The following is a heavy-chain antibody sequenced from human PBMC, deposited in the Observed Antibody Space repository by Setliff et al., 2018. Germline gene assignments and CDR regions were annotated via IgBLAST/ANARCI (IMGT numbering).Heavy chain of an antibody. CDR3: AREGRSSISGWYMDV. CDR2: INTSGST. J-gene: IGHJ6*03. CDR1: GGSINSGSYF. D-gene: IGHD3-3*02. V-gene: IGHV4-61*02. Sequence: SETLSLTCTVSGGSINSGSYFWAWIRQPPGKGLQWIGRINTSGSTKYNPSLKSRVTISVDTSKNQFSLNLTSVTAADTAVYFCAREGRSSISGWYMDVWGRGTTVTVS.